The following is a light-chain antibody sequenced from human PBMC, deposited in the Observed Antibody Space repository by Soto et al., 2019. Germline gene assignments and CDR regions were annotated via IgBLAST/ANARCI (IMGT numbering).Light chain of an antibody. Sequence: EIVLTQSPATLSLSPGDRATLSCRASQTLSTYLTWYQQKPGQAPRLLIYNAVNRATGIPARFSGSGSGTDFTLTISSLEPEDFAVYYCQQRSSSGTFGQGTKVEIK. CDR1: QTLSTY. CDR3: QQRSSSGT. CDR2: NAV. J-gene: IGKJ1*01. V-gene: IGKV3-11*01.